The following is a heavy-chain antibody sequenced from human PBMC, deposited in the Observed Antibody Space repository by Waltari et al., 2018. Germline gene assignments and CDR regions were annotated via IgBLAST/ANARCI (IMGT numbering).Heavy chain of an antibody. D-gene: IGHD1-26*01. V-gene: IGHV1-2*06. CDR3: ARVRGSYLVYFDD. CDR2: IDPNTGGT. CDR1: GYNFIAYY. Sequence: QVQLVQSGAEVKTPGASVKVSCKASGYNFIAYYIHWVRQAPGQGLEWMGRIDPNTGGTNHAQKFQGRVTMTRDTSISTVYMELSSLRSDDTAMYYCARVRGSYLVYFDDWGQGTPVTVSS. J-gene: IGHJ4*02.